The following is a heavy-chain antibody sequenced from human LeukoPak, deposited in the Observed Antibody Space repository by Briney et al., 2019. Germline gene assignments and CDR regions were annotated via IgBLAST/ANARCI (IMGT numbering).Heavy chain of an antibody. CDR3: ARNELTGTAKGYFDF. CDR1: GGSISTSGYY. CDR2: IYYSGNT. D-gene: IGHD1-20*01. J-gene: IGHJ4*02. V-gene: IGHV4-39*01. Sequence: PSETLSLTCTVSGGSISTSGYYWGWIRQPPGKGLEWIASIYYSGNTYYNPSLKSRVTISVDTSKNQFSLKLSSVTAADTAVYYCARNELTGTAKGYFDFWGQGILVTVSS.